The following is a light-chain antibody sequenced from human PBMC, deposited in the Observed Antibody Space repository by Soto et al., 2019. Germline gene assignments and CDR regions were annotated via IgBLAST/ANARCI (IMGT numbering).Light chain of an antibody. CDR2: GNS. J-gene: IGLJ1*01. Sequence: QSVLTQPPSVSGAPGQRVTISCTGSSSNIGAGYDVHWYQQLPGTAPKLLIYGNSHRPSGVPDRFSGSKSVTSASLAITGLQAEDDADYYCQAYDSSLSGYVFGTGTKVTVL. CDR3: QAYDSSLSGYV. CDR1: SSNIGAGYD. V-gene: IGLV1-40*01.